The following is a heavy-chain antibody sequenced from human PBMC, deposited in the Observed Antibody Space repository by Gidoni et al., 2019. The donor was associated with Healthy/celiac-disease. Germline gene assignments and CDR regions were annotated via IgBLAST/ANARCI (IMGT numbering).Heavy chain of an antibody. CDR3: ARDLGPTYYLIGGFDP. CDR1: GFTFSSYG. V-gene: IGHV3-33*01. D-gene: IGHD3-10*01. J-gene: IGHJ5*02. CDR2: IWYDGSNK. Sequence: QVQLVESGGGVVQPGRSLRLSCAASGFTFSSYGMHWVRQAPGKGLEWVAVIWYDGSNKYYADSVKGRFTISRDNSKNTLYLQMNSLRAEDTAVYYCARDLGPTYYLIGGFDPWGQGTLVTVSS.